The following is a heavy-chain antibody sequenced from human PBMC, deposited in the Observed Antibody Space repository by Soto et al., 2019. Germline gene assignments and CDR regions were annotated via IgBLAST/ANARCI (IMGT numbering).Heavy chain of an antibody. Sequence: GASVKVSCKASGYTFTSYGISRVRQAPGQGLEWMGWISAYNGNTNYAQKLQGRVTMTTDTSTSTAYMELRSLRSDDTAVYYCARDNGQRDYYDSSLDAFDIWGQGTMVTVSS. J-gene: IGHJ3*02. V-gene: IGHV1-18*01. D-gene: IGHD3-22*01. CDR3: ARDNGQRDYYDSSLDAFDI. CDR1: GYTFTSYG. CDR2: ISAYNGNT.